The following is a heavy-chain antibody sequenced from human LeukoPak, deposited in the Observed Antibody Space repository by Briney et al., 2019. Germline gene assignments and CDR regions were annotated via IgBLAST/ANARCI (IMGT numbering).Heavy chain of an antibody. D-gene: IGHD4-23*01. Sequence: GASVKVSCKASGYSFTDYYMHWVRRAPGQGLEWMGRINPNSGGTISAQDFQGRVTMTRDTSINTAYTELYSLRSDDTAVYYCARGADYGGNQRDGYWGQGTLVTVSS. V-gene: IGHV1-2*06. CDR1: GYSFTDYY. CDR2: INPNSGGT. CDR3: ARGADYGGNQRDGY. J-gene: IGHJ4*02.